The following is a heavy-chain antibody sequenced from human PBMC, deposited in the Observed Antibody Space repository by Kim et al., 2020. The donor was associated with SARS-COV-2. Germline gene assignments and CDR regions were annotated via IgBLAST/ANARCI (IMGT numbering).Heavy chain of an antibody. V-gene: IGHV3-74*01. CDR2: INSDGSTT. CDR1: GFTFSSYW. D-gene: IGHD6-19*01. J-gene: IGHJ4*02. CDR3: ARRQVTSGWYYFDY. Sequence: GGSLRLSCAASGFTFSSYWMHWVRQAPGKGLVWVSRINSDGSTTSYVDSVKGRFTISRDNAKNTLYLQMNSLTAEDTAVYYCARRQVTSGWYYFDYWGQGTLVTVSS.